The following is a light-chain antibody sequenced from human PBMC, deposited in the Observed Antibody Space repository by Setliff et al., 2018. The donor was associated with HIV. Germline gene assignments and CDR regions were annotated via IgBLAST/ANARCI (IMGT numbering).Light chain of an antibody. J-gene: IGLJ1*01. Sequence: QSALAQPASVSGSPGQSITISCTGTSSDVGDYDFVSWFQKHPGKAPKLMIYEVSNRPSGVSNRFSGSKSGNTASLTISGLQAEDEADYYCNSYTGSSTGYVFGTGTKVTVL. CDR2: EVS. V-gene: IGLV2-14*01. CDR3: NSYTGSSTGYV. CDR1: SSDVGDYDF.